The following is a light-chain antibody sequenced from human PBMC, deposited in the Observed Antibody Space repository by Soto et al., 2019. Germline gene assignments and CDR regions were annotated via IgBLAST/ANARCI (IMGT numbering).Light chain of an antibody. CDR2: DVS. CDR1: SSDVGGYNY. Sequence: QSALTQPASVSGSPGQSITISCTGTSSDVGGYNYVSWYQQHPGKAPKLMLYDVSDRPSGVSNRFSGSKSGNTASLTISGLQAEDEADYYCSSYTSSNTLVFGGGTKVTVL. J-gene: IGLJ2*01. CDR3: SSYTSSNTLV. V-gene: IGLV2-14*03.